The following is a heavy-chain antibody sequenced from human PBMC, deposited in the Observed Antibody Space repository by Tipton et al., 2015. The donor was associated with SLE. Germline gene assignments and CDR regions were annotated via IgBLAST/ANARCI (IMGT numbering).Heavy chain of an antibody. Sequence: TLSLTCTVSGGSISSSSYYWGWIRQPPGKGLGWIGSIYYSGSTYYNPSLKRRVTISVDTSKNQFSLKLSSVTAADTAVYYCARTLAAQFDDWGQGTLVTVSS. CDR2: IYYSGST. CDR1: GGSISSSSYY. J-gene: IGHJ4*02. D-gene: IGHD6-6*01. V-gene: IGHV4-39*01. CDR3: ARTLAAQFDD.